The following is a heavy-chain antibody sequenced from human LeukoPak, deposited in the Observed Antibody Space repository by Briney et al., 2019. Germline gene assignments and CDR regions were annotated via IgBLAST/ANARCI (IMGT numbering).Heavy chain of an antibody. V-gene: IGHV3-21*01. CDR3: ARALTPASGWLGS. J-gene: IGHJ5*01. CDR1: GFTFSSYT. CDR2: ISSSSSYM. D-gene: IGHD6-19*01. Sequence: GGSLRLSCAASGFTFSSYTMTWVRQAPGKGLEWVSCISSSSSYMYYRDTLKGRFTISRDNAKNSLYLQMDDLRAEDTAMYYCARALTPASGWLGSWGQGTLVTVSS.